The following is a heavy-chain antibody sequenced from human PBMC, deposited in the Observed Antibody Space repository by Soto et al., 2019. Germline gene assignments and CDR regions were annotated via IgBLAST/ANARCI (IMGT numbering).Heavy chain of an antibody. Sequence: GGSLRLSCAASGFTVRSNYMSWVRQATGKGLEWVSVIYSGGSTYYADSVKGRFTISRDNSKNTLYLQMNSRRAEDTAVYYCERELLRDNWFDPWGQGTLVTVSS. J-gene: IGHJ5*02. CDR2: IYSGGST. D-gene: IGHD2-15*01. CDR1: GFTVRSNY. V-gene: IGHV3-53*01. CDR3: ERELLRDNWFDP.